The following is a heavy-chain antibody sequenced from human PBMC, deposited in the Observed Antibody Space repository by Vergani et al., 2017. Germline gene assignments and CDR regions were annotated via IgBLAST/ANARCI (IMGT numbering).Heavy chain of an antibody. Sequence: EVQLVESGGGLVQPGRSLRLSCTASGFTFGDYAMSWFRQAPGKGLEWVGLIRSKAYGGTTESAASVKGRFTISRDDSRSIAYLQMNSLKTEDTAVYYCTSPPHTYYDFWSGYLPDYWGQGTLVTVSS. V-gene: IGHV3-49*03. J-gene: IGHJ4*02. D-gene: IGHD3-3*01. CDR2: IRSKAYGGTT. CDR1: GFTFGDYA. CDR3: TSPPHTYYDFWSGYLPDY.